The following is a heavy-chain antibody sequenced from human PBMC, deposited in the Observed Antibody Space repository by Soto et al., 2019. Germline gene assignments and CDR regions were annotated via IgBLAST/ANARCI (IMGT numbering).Heavy chain of an antibody. V-gene: IGHV3-21*01. Sequence: EVQLVESGGGLVKPGGSLRLSCAASGFAFRSNNMNWVRQAPGKGLEWVASISSGSSNIYYADSVKGRFTISRDNAKNLLFLQMDSLRAEDSAVYYCASATVVAASFDFWGQGTLVTVSS. D-gene: IGHD2-15*01. CDR3: ASATVVAASFDF. CDR2: ISSGSSNI. CDR1: GFAFRSNN. J-gene: IGHJ4*02.